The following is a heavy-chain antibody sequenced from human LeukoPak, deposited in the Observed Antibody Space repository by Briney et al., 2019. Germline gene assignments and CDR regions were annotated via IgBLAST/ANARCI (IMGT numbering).Heavy chain of an antibody. D-gene: IGHD3-22*01. CDR2: IHYSEGT. J-gene: IGHJ4*02. V-gene: IGHV4-59*08. CDR3: ARQYYYYSIDS. CDR1: GASISSYY. Sequence: SETLSLTCTVSGASISSYYWSWIRQPPGKGVEWIGYIHYSEGTRYNPSLKSRVTISVDTTKNQFPLKLSSVTAADTAVYYCARQYYYYSIDSWGQGTLVTVSS.